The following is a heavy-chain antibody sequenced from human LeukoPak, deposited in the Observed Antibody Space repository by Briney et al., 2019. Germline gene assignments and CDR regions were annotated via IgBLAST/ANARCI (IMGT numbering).Heavy chain of an antibody. CDR3: ARDVVYGSGSCGD. CDR2: INGEGGT. D-gene: IGHD3-10*01. J-gene: IGHJ4*02. CDR1: GFTFSNYW. Sequence: GGSLRLSRAASGFTFSNYWMQWVRQAPGKGLVWVSRINGEGGTSYADSVKGRFTISRDNAKNTVHLQMNSLRAEDTAVYYCARDVVYGSGSCGDWGQGTLVTVSS. V-gene: IGHV3-74*01.